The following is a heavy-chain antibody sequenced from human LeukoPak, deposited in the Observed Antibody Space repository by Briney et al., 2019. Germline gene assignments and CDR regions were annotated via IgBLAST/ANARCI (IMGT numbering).Heavy chain of an antibody. CDR2: INSDGSST. J-gene: IGHJ4*02. CDR1: GFTFSSYW. V-gene: IGHV3-74*01. D-gene: IGHD2-2*01. Sequence: PGGSLRLSCAASGFTFSSYWMHWVRQAPGKGLVWVSRINSDGSSTTYADSVKGRFTISRDNAKNTLYLQMNSLRAEDTAVYYCAKFNRQYCSSTTCYGGFDSWGQGTLVTVSS. CDR3: AKFNRQYCSSTTCYGGFDS.